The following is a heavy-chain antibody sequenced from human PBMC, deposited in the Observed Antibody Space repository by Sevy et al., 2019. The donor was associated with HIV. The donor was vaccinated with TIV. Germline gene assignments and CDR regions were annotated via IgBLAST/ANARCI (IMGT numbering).Heavy chain of an antibody. J-gene: IGHJ4*02. CDR3: ARDNYDSSGYYYEYYFDY. V-gene: IGHV1-2*02. CDR2: INPNSGGT. Sequence: ASVKVSCKASGYTFTGYYMHWVRQAPGQGLEWMGWINPNSGGTNYAQMFQGRVTMTRDTSISTAYMGLSRLRSDDTAVYYCARDNYDSSGYYYEYYFDYWGQGTLVTVSS. CDR1: GYTFTGYY. D-gene: IGHD3-22*01.